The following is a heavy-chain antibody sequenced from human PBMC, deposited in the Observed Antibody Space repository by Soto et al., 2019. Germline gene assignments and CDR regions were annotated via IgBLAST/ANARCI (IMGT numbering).Heavy chain of an antibody. CDR2: IYSSGST. Sequence: PSETLSLTCTVSGGSVSSGNYYWNWIRQPPGKGLEWVGYIYSSGSTYYNPSLKSRVTISVDTSKNQFSLKLSSVTAADTAVYYCARMVLGYCSGGPCLAEYFQHWGQGTLVTVSS. D-gene: IGHD2-15*01. V-gene: IGHV4-31*03. CDR1: GGSVSSGNYY. J-gene: IGHJ1*01. CDR3: ARMVLGYCSGGPCLAEYFQH.